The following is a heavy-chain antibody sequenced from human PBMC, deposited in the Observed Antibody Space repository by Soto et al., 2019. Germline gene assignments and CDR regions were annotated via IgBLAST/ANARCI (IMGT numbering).Heavy chain of an antibody. CDR2: ISSNTNYI. CDR3: ARESEDRTSNFDY. J-gene: IGHJ4*02. Sequence: EVQLVESGGGLVKPGGSLRLSCAASGFTFTRYSMNWVRQAPGKGLEWVSSISSNTNYIYYADSMKGRFTVSRDNAKNSVYLDMNSLSAEDTAVYYCARESEDRTSNFDYWGQGTLVTVSS. V-gene: IGHV3-21*01. CDR1: GFTFTRYS.